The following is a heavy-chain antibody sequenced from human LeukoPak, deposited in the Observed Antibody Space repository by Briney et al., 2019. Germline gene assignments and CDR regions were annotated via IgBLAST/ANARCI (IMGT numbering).Heavy chain of an antibody. D-gene: IGHD3-10*01. V-gene: IGHV1-46*01. CDR3: ARGMVRTIYYYYYMDV. CDR1: GYTFTSYN. CDR2: INPSGGST. Sequence: ASVKVSCKASGYTFTSYNMHWVRQAPGQGLEWMGIINPSGGSTSYAQKFQGRVTMTRDTSTSTVYMELSSLRSEDTAVYYCARGMVRTIYYYYYMDVWGKGTTVTVSS. J-gene: IGHJ6*03.